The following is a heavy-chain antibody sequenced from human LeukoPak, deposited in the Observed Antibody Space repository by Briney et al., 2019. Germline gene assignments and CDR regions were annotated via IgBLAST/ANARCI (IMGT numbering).Heavy chain of an antibody. CDR3: AKDIEPHEYSGSGY. CDR2: ISWDGGST. CDR1: GFTFDDYT. J-gene: IGHJ4*02. D-gene: IGHD5-12*01. V-gene: IGHV3-43*01. Sequence: GGSLRLSCAASGFTFDDYTMHWVRQAPGKGLEWVSLISWDGGSTYYADSVKGRFTISRDNSKNSLYLQMNSLRTEDTALYYCAKDIEPHEYSGSGYWGQGTLVTVSS.